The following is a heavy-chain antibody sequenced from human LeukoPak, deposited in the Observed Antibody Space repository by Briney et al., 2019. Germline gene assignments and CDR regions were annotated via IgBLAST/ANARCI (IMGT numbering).Heavy chain of an antibody. V-gene: IGHV3-66*03. J-gene: IGHJ4*02. CDR1: GFSVSNNY. D-gene: IGHD1-1*01. CDR2: IYSSGST. Sequence: GGSLRLSCAASGFSVSNNYMSWVRQAPGKGLEWVSLIYSSGSTYYVDSVRGRFNISRDNSKNKLYLQMNSLRPEDTGVYYCARDGVGSNLYFDYWGQGTLVTVSS. CDR3: ARDGVGSNLYFDY.